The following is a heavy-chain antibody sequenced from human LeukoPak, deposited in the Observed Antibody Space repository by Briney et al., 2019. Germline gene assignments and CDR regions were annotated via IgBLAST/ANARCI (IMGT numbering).Heavy chain of an antibody. CDR2: IYYSGST. J-gene: IGHJ6*02. V-gene: IGHV4-39*01. Sequence: SETLSLTCTVSGGSISSSSYYWGWIRQPPGKGLEWIGSIYYSGSTYYNPSLKSRVTISVDTSKNQFSLKLSSVTAADTAVYYCALIGRGSYYTFYYGMDVWGQGTTVTVSS. CDR1: GGSISSSSYY. CDR3: ALIGRGSYYTFYYGMDV. D-gene: IGHD1-26*01.